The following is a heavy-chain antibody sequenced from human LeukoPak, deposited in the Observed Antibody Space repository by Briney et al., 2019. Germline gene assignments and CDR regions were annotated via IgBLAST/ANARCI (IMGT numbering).Heavy chain of an antibody. CDR1: GFTFSSFG. V-gene: IGHV3-33*01. D-gene: IGHD3-10*01. CDR2: IWFDGSKK. J-gene: IGHJ6*02. Sequence: GGSLRLSWAATGFTFSSFGLHWVRQSPGKGLEWVSVIWFDGSKKYYGDSVKGRFTISRDDSKNTLYLQMNSLRVEDTAVYYCGRDRIRGVISFGYFYGMDVWGQGTTVTVSS. CDR3: GRDRIRGVISFGYFYGMDV.